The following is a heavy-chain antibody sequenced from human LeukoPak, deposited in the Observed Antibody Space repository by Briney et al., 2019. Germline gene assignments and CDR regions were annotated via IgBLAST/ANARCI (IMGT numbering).Heavy chain of an antibody. J-gene: IGHJ5*02. CDR3: ARIMGYCSGGSCYPNWFDP. V-gene: IGHV5-51*01. CDR2: IYPVNSDT. CDR1: GYSFTSYR. Sequence: GESLKISCKGSGYSFTSYRIGWVRQMPGKGLEWMGIIYPVNSDTRYSPSFQGQVTISADKSVSTAYLQWSSLKASDTAMYYCARIMGYCSGGSCYPNWFDPWGQGTLVTVSS. D-gene: IGHD2-15*01.